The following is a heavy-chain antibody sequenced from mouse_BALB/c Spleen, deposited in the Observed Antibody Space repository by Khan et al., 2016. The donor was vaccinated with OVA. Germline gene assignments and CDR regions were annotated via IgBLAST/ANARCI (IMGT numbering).Heavy chain of an antibody. CDR3: ASHLTGSFAY. Sequence: EVQLQESGGDLVKPGGSLKLSCAASGFTFRSYSMSWVRQTPDKRLEWVATISSGGDYTYYPDSVKGRFTISRDNARNTLYLQMSSLKSEDTAMYYCASHLTGSFAYWGQGTLVTVSA. CDR1: GFTFRSYS. D-gene: IGHD4-1*01. V-gene: IGHV5-6*01. J-gene: IGHJ3*01. CDR2: ISSGGDYT.